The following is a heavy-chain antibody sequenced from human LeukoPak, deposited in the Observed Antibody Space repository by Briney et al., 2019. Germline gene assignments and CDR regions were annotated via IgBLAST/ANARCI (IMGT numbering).Heavy chain of an antibody. J-gene: IGHJ5*02. D-gene: IGHD2-2*01. CDR2: ISADGPT. Sequence: GGSLRLSCAASGFTFSSSPMSWVRQAPGKGLDWVSSISADGPTYYADSVKGRFTISRDNSKNTLYLQMNSLRAEDTAVYYCAKDEIYCSSTSCVNWFDPWGQGTLVTVSS. V-gene: IGHV3-23*01. CDR1: GFTFSSSP. CDR3: AKDEIYCSSTSCVNWFDP.